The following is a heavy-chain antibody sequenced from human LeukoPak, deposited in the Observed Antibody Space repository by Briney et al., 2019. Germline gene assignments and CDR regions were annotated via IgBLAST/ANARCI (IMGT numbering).Heavy chain of an antibody. D-gene: IGHD2-15*01. CDR3: ASGGYCSGGSCLHAFDI. Sequence: GGSLRLSCAGSGFTFSGYTMNWVRQAPGKGLEWVSYISSSGSTIYYADSVKGRFTISRDNAKNSLYLQMNSLRAEDTAVYYCASGGYCSGGSCLHAFDIWGQGTMVTVSS. CDR2: ISSSGSTI. CDR1: GFTFSGYT. J-gene: IGHJ3*02. V-gene: IGHV3-48*04.